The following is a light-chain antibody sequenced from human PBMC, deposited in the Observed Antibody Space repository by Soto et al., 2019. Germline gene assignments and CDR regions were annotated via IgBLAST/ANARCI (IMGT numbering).Light chain of an antibody. CDR1: QSVSSSY. Sequence: EIVLTQSPDTLSLSPGERATLSCRASQSVSSSYLAWYQQKPGQAPRLLIYAASSRATGIPDRFSGSGSGTDFTLTISRLEPEDFAVYYCQQYDSSLYTFGQGTKLEIK. CDR3: QQYDSSLYT. V-gene: IGKV3-20*01. CDR2: AAS. J-gene: IGKJ2*01.